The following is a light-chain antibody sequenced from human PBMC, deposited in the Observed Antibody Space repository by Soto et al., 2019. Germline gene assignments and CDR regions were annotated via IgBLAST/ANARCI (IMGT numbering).Light chain of an antibody. Sequence: QTVVTQEPSFSVSPGGTVTLTCGLSSGSVSTTYYPSWYQQTPGQAPRTLIYNTDIRSSGVPDRFSVSILGNKAALPITGAQAVDESDYYCGLYMGSGISVFGGGTKLTVL. J-gene: IGLJ3*02. CDR3: GLYMGSGISV. CDR2: NTD. V-gene: IGLV8-61*01. CDR1: SGSVSTTYY.